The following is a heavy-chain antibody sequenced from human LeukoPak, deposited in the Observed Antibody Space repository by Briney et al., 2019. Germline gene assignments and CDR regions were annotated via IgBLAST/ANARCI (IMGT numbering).Heavy chain of an antibody. V-gene: IGHV1-46*01. J-gene: IGHJ3*02. CDR2: INPSGGST. CDR1: GYTFTSYY. Sequence: ASVKVSCKASGYTFTSYYMHWVRQAPGQGLEWMGIINPSGGSTSYAQKFQGRVTVTRDTSTSTVYMELSSLRSEDTAVYYGARDPGNFDWLLRDAFDIWGQGTMVTVSS. CDR3: ARDPGNFDWLLRDAFDI. D-gene: IGHD3-9*01.